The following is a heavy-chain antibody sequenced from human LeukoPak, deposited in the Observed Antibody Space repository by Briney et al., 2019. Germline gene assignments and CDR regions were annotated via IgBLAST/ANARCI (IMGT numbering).Heavy chain of an antibody. D-gene: IGHD1-26*01. CDR3: ARSGINFFDY. CDR2: ISGSGRST. Sequence: GGSLRLSCAASGFTFSSYALSWIRQAPGKGLEWVSTISGSGRSTFNADSVQGRFTISRDNSKNTLYLQMNSLRAEDTAVYYCARSGINFFDYWGQGALVTVSS. CDR1: GFTFSSYA. J-gene: IGHJ4*02. V-gene: IGHV3-23*01.